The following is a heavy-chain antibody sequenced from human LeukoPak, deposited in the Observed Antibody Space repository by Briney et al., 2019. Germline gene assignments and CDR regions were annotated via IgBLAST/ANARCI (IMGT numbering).Heavy chain of an antibody. V-gene: IGHV3-9*01. CDR2: ISWNSGSI. D-gene: IGHD2-15*01. Sequence: PGRSLRLSCAASGFTFDDYAMHWVRQAPGKGLEWVSGISWNSGSIGYADSVKGRFTISRDNAKNSLYLQMNSLRAEDTALYYCAKDISPWYYNSKGYCSGGSCYLPYFDYWGQGTLVTVSS. J-gene: IGHJ4*02. CDR3: AKDISPWYYNSKGYCSGGSCYLPYFDY. CDR1: GFTFDDYA.